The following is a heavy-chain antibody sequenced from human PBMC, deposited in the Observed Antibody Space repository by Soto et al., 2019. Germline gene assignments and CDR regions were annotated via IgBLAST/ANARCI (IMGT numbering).Heavy chain of an antibody. V-gene: IGHV4-31*03. CDR3: ARAPLSTDYYDSSGYRVTNNFAY. CDR1: GDSIGSGGYY. J-gene: IGHJ4*02. D-gene: IGHD3-22*01. CDR2: IYYSGST. Sequence: PSETLSLTCTVSGDSIGSGGYYWTWIRQHPGKGLEWIGYIYYSGSTYYNPSLKSRVTISVDTSKNQFSLKLSSVTAADTAVYYCARAPLSTDYYDSSGYRVTNNFAYWGQGTLVTVSS.